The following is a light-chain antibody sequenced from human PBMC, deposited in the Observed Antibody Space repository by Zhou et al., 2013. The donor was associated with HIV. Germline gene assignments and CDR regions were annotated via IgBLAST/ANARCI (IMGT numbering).Light chain of an antibody. CDR3: QQRNNWPMCS. CDR2: GAS. V-gene: IGKV3-15*01. Sequence: EIVLTQSPGTLSLSPGERVILSCRASQSVSSNYIAWYQQKFGQAPRLLISGASTRATGIPARFSGSGSGTEFTLTISSLQSEDFAVYYCQQRNNWPMCSFGQGTKLEIK. CDR1: QSVSSN. J-gene: IGKJ2*04.